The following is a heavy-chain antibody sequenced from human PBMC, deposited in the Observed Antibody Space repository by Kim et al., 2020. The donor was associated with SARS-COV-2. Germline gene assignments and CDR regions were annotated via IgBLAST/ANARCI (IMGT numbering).Heavy chain of an antibody. D-gene: IGHD3-10*01. CDR1: GFTFSSYS. CDR3: ARRIITMVRNHYGMDV. Sequence: GGSLRLSCAASGFTFSSYSMNWVRQAPGKGLEWVSYISSSSSTIYYADSVKGRFTISRDNAKNSLYLQMNSLRDEDTAVYYCARRIITMVRNHYGMDVWGQGTTVTVSS. CDR2: ISSSSSTI. V-gene: IGHV3-48*02. J-gene: IGHJ6*02.